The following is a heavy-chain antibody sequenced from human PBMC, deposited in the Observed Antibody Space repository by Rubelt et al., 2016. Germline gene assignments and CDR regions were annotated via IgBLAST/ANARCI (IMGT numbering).Heavy chain of an antibody. Sequence: VRQAPGKGLEWVSSISDTSKYIFHADSVGDRFTISRDDAKNSLFLQMNGLRVEDTAVYFCASRKRFGDLPFDYWGQGTLVTVSS. J-gene: IGHJ4*02. CDR3: ASRKRFGDLPFDY. V-gene: IGHV3-21*04. D-gene: IGHD3-10*01. CDR2: ISDTSKYI.